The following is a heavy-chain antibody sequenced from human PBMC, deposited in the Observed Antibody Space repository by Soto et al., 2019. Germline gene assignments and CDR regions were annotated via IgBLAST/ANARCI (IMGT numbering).Heavy chain of an antibody. CDR1: GGSISSSSYY. CDR2: IYYSGSS. Sequence: SETLSLTCTVSGGSISSSSYYWGWIRQPPGKGLEWIGSIYYSGSSYYNQSLKNRVTISVDTSKNQFSLKLSSVTAADTAVYYCARHGITMVRGVLTAFDIWGQGTMVT. D-gene: IGHD3-10*01. J-gene: IGHJ3*02. CDR3: ARHGITMVRGVLTAFDI. V-gene: IGHV4-39*01.